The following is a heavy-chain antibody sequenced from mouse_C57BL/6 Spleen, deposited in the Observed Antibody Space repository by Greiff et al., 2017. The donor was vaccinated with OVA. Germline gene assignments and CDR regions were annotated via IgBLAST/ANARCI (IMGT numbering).Heavy chain of an antibody. CDR3: ARMGAYWYFDV. CDR1: GYTITDYN. CDR2: INPNNGGT. V-gene: IGHV1-22*01. Sequence: VQLQQSGPELVKPGASVKMSCKASGYTITDYNMHWVKQSHGKSLEWIGYINPNNGGTSYNQKFKGKATLTVNKSSSTAYMELRSLTSEDSAVYYCARMGAYWYFDVWGTGTTVTVSS. J-gene: IGHJ1*03.